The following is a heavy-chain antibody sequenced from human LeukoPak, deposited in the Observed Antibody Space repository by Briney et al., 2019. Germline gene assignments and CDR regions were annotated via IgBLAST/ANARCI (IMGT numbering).Heavy chain of an antibody. Sequence: PGGSLRLSCTASGFTFSSYAMSWVRQAPGKGLEWVSAMGGSGDSTFYADSVKGRFTISRDNSKNTLYLQMNSLRAEDTAVYYCAKVISVAGTRYFQHWGQGTLVTVSS. J-gene: IGHJ1*01. CDR1: GFTFSSYA. D-gene: IGHD6-19*01. CDR2: MGGSGDST. V-gene: IGHV3-23*01. CDR3: AKVISVAGTRYFQH.